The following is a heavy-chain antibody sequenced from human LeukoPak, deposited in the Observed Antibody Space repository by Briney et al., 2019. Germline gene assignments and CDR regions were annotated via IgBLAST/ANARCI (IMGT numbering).Heavy chain of an antibody. Sequence: PSGTLSLTCTVSGGSINSGSYFWGWIRQPPGRGLEWIGNIYSGGSTYYNPSLKSRVTISIDTSKNQFSLKLTSVTAADTAVYYCARRLYGSSHVDNWGQGTLVTISS. CDR3: ARRLYGSSHVDN. CDR1: GGSINSGSYF. V-gene: IGHV4-39*01. D-gene: IGHD1-26*01. CDR2: IYSGGST. J-gene: IGHJ4*02.